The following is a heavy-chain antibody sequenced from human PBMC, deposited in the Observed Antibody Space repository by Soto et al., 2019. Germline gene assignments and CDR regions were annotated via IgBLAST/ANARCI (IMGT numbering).Heavy chain of an antibody. Sequence: GESLKISCKVSGYSFSSYWIAWVRQMPGKGLEWMGIIYPGDSNTRYGPSFQGQVTISADKSINTAHLQWSSLKASDTAMYYGSRIPSGYLNYDYDDWGMGPLGTVPS. CDR1: GYSFSSYW. J-gene: IGHJ4*02. CDR3: SRIPSGYLNYDYDD. CDR2: IYPGDSNT. V-gene: IGHV5-51*01. D-gene: IGHD3-22*01.